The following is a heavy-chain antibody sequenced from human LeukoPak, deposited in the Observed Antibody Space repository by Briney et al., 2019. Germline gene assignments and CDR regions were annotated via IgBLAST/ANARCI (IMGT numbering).Heavy chain of an antibody. Sequence: ASVKVSCKASGYTFTSYDINWVRPAPGQGLEWMGVINPSGTSTDYAQKFQGRVTMTRDTSTNTVYMELSSLRSEDTAVYYCASPHGASYYYFDYWGQGTLVTVSS. V-gene: IGHV1-46*01. CDR2: INPSGTST. CDR1: GYTFTSYD. D-gene: IGHD4/OR15-4a*01. J-gene: IGHJ4*02. CDR3: ASPHGASYYYFDY.